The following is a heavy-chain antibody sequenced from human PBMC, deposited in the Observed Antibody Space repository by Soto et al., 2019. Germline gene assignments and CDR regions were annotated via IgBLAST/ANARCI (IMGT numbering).Heavy chain of an antibody. CDR3: ASDVHLATVVARVSRDGMDV. V-gene: IGHV1-18*01. J-gene: IGHJ6*02. D-gene: IGHD2-15*01. Sequence: QVQLVQSGAEVKKPGASVKVSCKASGYTFTSYGISWVRQAPGQGLEWMGWISAYNGNTNYAQKLQGRVTMTTDTSTSTASMELRSRGSDDTAVYYCASDVHLATVVARVSRDGMDVWGQGTTVTVSS. CDR2: ISAYNGNT. CDR1: GYTFTSYG.